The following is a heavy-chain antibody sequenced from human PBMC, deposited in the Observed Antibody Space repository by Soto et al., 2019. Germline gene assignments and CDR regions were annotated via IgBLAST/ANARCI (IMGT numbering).Heavy chain of an antibody. CDR1: GFTVSSNY. CDR2: IHSDGAT. Sequence: EVQLVESGGGLIQPGGSLRLSCVASGFTVSSNYMTWVRQAPGKGLEWVSVIHSDGATYYADSVKGRFTISRDTSQNTLHLQMSSLRAADTALYYCVRGDGGAVADNWFDPRGQGTLVTVSS. CDR3: VRGDGGAVADNWFDP. J-gene: IGHJ5*02. D-gene: IGHD6-19*01. V-gene: IGHV3-53*01.